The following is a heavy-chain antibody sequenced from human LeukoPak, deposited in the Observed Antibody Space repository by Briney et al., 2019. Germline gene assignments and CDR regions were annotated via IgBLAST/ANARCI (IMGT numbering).Heavy chain of an antibody. J-gene: IGHJ4*02. CDR3: ARDPYYYDSSGYHD. Sequence: SETLSLTCTVSGGSISSYYWSWIRQPPGKGLEWIGYIYYSGSTNYNPSLKSRVTISVDTSKNQFSLKLSSVTAADTAVYYCARDPYYYDSSGYHDWGQGTLVTVSS. CDR2: IYYSGST. CDR1: GGSISSYY. V-gene: IGHV4-59*01. D-gene: IGHD3-22*01.